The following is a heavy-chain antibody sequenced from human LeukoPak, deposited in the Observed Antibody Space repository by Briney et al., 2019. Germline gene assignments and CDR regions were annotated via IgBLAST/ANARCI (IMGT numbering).Heavy chain of an antibody. CDR2: IKQDGSEK. CDR3: ARYRPYNYDTISSLAEYFHH. J-gene: IGHJ1*01. Sequence: PGGSLRLSCEASGFTFTNYWMSWVRQAPGKGLEWVANIKQDGSEKYCVDSLKGRFTISRDNAQNSLYLQMDSLTAEDTAVYYCARYRPYNYDTISSLAEYFHHWGQGTLVIVSS. V-gene: IGHV3-7*01. D-gene: IGHD3-22*01. CDR1: GFTFTNYW.